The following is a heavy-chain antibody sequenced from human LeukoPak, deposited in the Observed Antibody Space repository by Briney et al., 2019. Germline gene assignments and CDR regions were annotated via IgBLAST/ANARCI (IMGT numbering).Heavy chain of an antibody. Sequence: ASVKVSCKATGYTFTNYAVNWVRQAPGQGLEWMGWISGYNGNTNYAQKLQGRVTMTTDTSTSTAYMELRSLRSDDTAVYYCGRVVADYDILTGYYSHYYYYMDVWGKGTTVTVSS. V-gene: IGHV1-18*01. CDR1: GYTFTNYA. CDR2: ISGYNGNT. CDR3: GRVVADYDILTGYYSHYYYYMDV. D-gene: IGHD3-9*01. J-gene: IGHJ6*03.